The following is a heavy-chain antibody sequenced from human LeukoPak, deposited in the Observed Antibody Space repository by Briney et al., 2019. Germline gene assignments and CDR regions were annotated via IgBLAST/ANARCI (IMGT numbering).Heavy chain of an antibody. D-gene: IGHD1-26*01. J-gene: IGHJ4*02. CDR3: ARDDKWGFDY. Sequence: PGGSLRLSCEVSGFHFSDYSMNWVRQAPGKGLEWISYFDDRNGAASTSYADSVKGRFIISRDAAKNPLFLQMNSLTAEDTAVYYCARDDKWGFDYWGQGTLVTVSS. CDR2: FDDRNGAAST. V-gene: IGHV3-48*04. CDR1: GFHFSDYS.